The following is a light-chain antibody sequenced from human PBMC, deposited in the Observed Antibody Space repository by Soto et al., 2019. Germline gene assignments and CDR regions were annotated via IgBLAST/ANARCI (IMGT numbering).Light chain of an antibody. CDR2: GAS. J-gene: IGKJ1*01. V-gene: IGKV1-39*01. Sequence: DIQMTQSPSSLSASVGDRVTVTCRASQSISSYLNWYQQKPGKAPKLLIHGASSLQSGVPSRFSGTGSGTDFTLTISSLQPEDFATYYCQQSYSNIWTFGQGTKVDIK. CDR3: QQSYSNIWT. CDR1: QSISSY.